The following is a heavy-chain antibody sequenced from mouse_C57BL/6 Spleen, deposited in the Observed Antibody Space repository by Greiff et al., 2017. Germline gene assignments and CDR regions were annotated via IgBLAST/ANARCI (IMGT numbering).Heavy chain of an antibody. D-gene: IGHD2-1*01. CDR3: AKGIYYGNPYWYFDV. CDR1: GYTFTSYW. CDR2: IDPSDSYT. Sequence: QVQLQQPGAELVMPGASVKLSCKASGYTFTSYWMHWVKQRPGQGLEWIGEIDPSDSYTNYNQKFKGKSTLTVDKSSSTAYMQLSSLTSEDSAVYYCAKGIYYGNPYWYFDVWGTGTTVTVSS. J-gene: IGHJ1*03. V-gene: IGHV1-69*01.